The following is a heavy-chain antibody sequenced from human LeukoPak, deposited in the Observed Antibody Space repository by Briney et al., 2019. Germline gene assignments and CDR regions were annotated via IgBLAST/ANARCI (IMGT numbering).Heavy chain of an antibody. CDR2: IYSGGST. Sequence: GGSLRLSCAASGFTVSSSYMSWVRQAPGKGLEWVSVIYSGGSTYYADSVKGRFTISRHNSKNTLYLQMNSLRAEDTAVYYCARAPEWLIFDYWGQGTLVTVSS. D-gene: IGHD6-19*01. CDR3: ARAPEWLIFDY. CDR1: GFTVSSSY. J-gene: IGHJ4*02. V-gene: IGHV3-53*04.